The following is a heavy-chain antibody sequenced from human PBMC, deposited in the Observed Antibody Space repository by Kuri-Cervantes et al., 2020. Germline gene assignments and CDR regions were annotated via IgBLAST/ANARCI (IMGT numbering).Heavy chain of an antibody. CDR3: AKLRGGGTVVTPFDY. J-gene: IGHJ4*02. CDR1: GYTFTSYY. Sequence: ASVKVSCKASGYTFTSYYLHWVRQAPGQGLEWMGIINPSDAKTSYAQKFQGRVTMTWDTSTSTVYMDLSSLRSEDTAVYYCAKLRGGGTVVTPFDYWGQGTLVTVSS. D-gene: IGHD4-23*01. CDR2: INPSDAKT. V-gene: IGHV1-46*01.